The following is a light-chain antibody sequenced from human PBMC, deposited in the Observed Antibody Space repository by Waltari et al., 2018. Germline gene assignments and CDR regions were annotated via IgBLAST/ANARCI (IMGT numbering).Light chain of an antibody. CDR2: GAS. CDR1: QSLNTN. Sequence: EIVMTQSPATLSVSPGERATLSCRARQSLNTNLAWYQQKPGQAPRLLIYGASARATGIPARFSGHGSGTDFTLTISSLQSEDFALYYCQQYNNWPPYTFAQGTKLEIK. CDR3: QQYNNWPPYT. V-gene: IGKV3-15*01. J-gene: IGKJ2*01.